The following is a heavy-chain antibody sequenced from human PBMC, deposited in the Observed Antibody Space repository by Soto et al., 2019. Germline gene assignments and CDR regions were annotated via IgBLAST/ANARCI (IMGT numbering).Heavy chain of an antibody. CDR1: GFSFTTYW. D-gene: IGHD6-19*01. J-gene: IGHJ5*02. V-gene: IGHV3-7*03. CDR2: IKKDGSVK. Sequence: EVQLVESGGGLVQPGGSLRLSCAASGFSFTTYWMNWVRLAPGKGLEWVANIKKDGSVKLCVDSVEGRFTISRDNAKNSLFLQMNNLRADDTGIYYCVGGSGWLMDTWGQGTPVIVSS. CDR3: VGGSGWLMDT.